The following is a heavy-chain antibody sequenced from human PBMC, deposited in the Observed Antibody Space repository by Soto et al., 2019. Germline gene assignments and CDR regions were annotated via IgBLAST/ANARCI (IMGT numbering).Heavy chain of an antibody. J-gene: IGHJ4*02. CDR1: GFTFSSYS. D-gene: IGHD6-13*01. V-gene: IGHV3-21*01. CDR3: ARVTAAAVSFDY. CDR2: ISSSSSYI. Sequence: GGSLRLSCAASGFTFSSYSMNWVRQAPGKGLEWVSSISSSSSYIYYADSVKGRFTISRDNAKNSQYLQMNSLRAEDSAVYYCARVTAAAVSFDYWGQGTLVTVSS.